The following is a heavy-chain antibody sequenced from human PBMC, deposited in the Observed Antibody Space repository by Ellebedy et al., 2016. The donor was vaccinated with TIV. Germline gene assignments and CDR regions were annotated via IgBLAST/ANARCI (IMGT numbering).Heavy chain of an antibody. V-gene: IGHV3-7*03. CDR2: TKEDGSEK. CDR3: VRGAGSYHFDY. D-gene: IGHD1-26*01. J-gene: IGHJ4*02. Sequence: PGGSLRLSCAASGFPFSSFWMSWVRQAPGKGLEWVANTKEDGSEKYYVDSVRGRFTISRDNAKNTLYLQMNSLRAEDTAVYYCVRGAGSYHFDYWGQGTLVTV. CDR1: GFPFSSFW.